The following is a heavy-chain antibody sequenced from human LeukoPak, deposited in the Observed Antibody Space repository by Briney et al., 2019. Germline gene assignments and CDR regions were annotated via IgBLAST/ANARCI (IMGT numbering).Heavy chain of an antibody. CDR3: AKGRKGEVVVVIFMS. J-gene: IGHJ5*02. V-gene: IGHV3-23*01. CDR2: ISGSGGST. CDR1: GFTFSSYA. Sequence: GGSLRLSCAASGFTFSSYAMSWVRQAPGKGLEWVSAISGSGGSTYYADSVKGRFTISRDNSKNTLYLQMNSLGAEDTAVYYCAKGRKGEVVVVIFMSWGQGTLVTVSS. D-gene: IGHD3-22*01.